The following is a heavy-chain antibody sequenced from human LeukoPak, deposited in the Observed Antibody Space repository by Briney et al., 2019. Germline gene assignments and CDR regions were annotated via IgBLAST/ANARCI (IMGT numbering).Heavy chain of an antibody. CDR3: AKLGNQWELRRDY. V-gene: IGHV4-4*07. Sequence: SETLSLTCTVSRGSISTYFWSWIRQPAGKGLEWIGHIYSSGRTNYNPSLKSRVTMSVDTSKNQFSLRLSSVGAADTAVYYCAKLGNQWELRRDYGGRGALVSVSS. D-gene: IGHD1-26*01. J-gene: IGHJ4*02. CDR1: RGSISTYF. CDR2: IYSSGRT.